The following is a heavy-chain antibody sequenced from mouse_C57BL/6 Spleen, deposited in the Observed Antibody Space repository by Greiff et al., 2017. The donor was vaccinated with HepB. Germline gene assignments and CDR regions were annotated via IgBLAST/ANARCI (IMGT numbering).Heavy chain of an antibody. CDR1: GYTFTEYT. CDR3: ARREDRDAPARFFDY. D-gene: IGHD3-3*01. Sequence: VQLQQSGAELVKPGASVKLSCKASGYTFTEYTIHWVKQRSGQGLEWIGWFYPGSGSIKYNEKFKDKATLTADKSSSTVYMELSRLTSEDSAVYVCARREDRDAPARFFDYWGQGTTLTVSS. CDR2: FYPGSGSI. J-gene: IGHJ2*01. V-gene: IGHV1-62-2*01.